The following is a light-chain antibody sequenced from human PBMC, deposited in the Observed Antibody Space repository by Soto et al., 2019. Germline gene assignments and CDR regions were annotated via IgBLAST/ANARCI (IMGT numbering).Light chain of an antibody. CDR3: QQYGSSST. Sequence: IHMTQSPSSLSASLGDRVTITFRASQSISSYLNWYQQKPGEAPKLLIYAASSRPTGIPDRFSGSGSGTDFTLTISRLEPEDFAVYYCQQYGSSSTFGQGTRLEIK. J-gene: IGKJ5*01. V-gene: IGKV1-39*01. CDR1: QSISSY. CDR2: AAS.